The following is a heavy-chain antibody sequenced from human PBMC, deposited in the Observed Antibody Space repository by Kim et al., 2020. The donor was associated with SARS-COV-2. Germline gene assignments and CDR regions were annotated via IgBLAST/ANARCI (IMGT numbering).Heavy chain of an antibody. V-gene: IGHV4-4*02. CDR3: ARGGGSREGYQYQFDY. CDR2: VYHNGNT. CDR1: GASISSNNW. D-gene: IGHD3-16*01. Sequence: SETLSLTCAVSGASISSNNWWSWVRQSPEKGLEWVAQVYHNGNTNYNPSLQSRVTMSVDKPKNQFSLRLTPVTAADTALYYCARGGGSREGYQYQFDYWGQGIQVTVSS. J-gene: IGHJ4*02.